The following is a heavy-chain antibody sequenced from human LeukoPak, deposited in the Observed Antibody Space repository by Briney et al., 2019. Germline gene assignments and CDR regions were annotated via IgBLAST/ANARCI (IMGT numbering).Heavy chain of an antibody. J-gene: IGHJ5*02. CDR2: IYYSGST. CDR3: ARDVRSRGVIILDWFDP. V-gene: IGHV4-39*07. D-gene: IGHD3-10*01. Sequence: SETLSLTCTVSGGSISSIIYYWGWIRQPPGKGLEWIGSIYYSGSTYYNPSLKSRVTISVDTSKNQFSLKLSSVTAADTAVYYCARDVRSRGVIILDWFDPWGQGTLVTVSS. CDR1: GGSISSIIYY.